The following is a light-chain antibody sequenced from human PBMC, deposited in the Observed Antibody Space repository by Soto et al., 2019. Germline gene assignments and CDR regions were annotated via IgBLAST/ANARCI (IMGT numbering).Light chain of an antibody. Sequence: VIWVTQSPSLLSASTGDRVTISCRVSQGINNYLAWYQQKPGKAPELLIYAASTSQSGVPSRFSGSGSGTDFTLTISSLQSEDSATYYCQPYYSFPWTFGQGTKVEIK. CDR2: AAS. V-gene: IGKV1D-8*01. J-gene: IGKJ1*01. CDR1: QGINNY. CDR3: QPYYSFPWT.